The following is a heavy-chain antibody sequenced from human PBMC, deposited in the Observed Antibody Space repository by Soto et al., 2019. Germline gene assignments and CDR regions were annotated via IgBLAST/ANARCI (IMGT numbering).Heavy chain of an antibody. CDR2: IYYTGNA. D-gene: IGHD1-1*01. Sequence: SSETLSLTCSVSSGSISHGGYYWSWIRHHPRRGLEWIGFIYYTGNAYYSPSLESRVTLTVDRFKNEFSLDLTSVTAADAGVYYCARSFTPWNMNYYGVDVWGPGTTVTVSS. J-gene: IGHJ6*02. CDR1: SGSISHGGYY. V-gene: IGHV4-31*03. CDR3: ARSFTPWNMNYYGVDV.